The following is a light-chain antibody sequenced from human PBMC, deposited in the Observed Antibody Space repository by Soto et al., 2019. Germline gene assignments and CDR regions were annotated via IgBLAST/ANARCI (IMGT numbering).Light chain of an antibody. CDR1: QSLITW. J-gene: IGKJ4*01. CDR3: QQDNAYPLT. Sequence: DIQMTQSPTTLSASVGDRVTLSCRASQSLITWLAWYQQKPGKAPKLLIHNASSLASGVPSRFSGSGSGTEFSLTISSLQPYDFATYYYQQDNAYPLTFGGGTKVEIK. CDR2: NAS. V-gene: IGKV1-5*03.